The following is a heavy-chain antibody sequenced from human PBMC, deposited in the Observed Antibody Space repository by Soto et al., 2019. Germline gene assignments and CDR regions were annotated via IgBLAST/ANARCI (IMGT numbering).Heavy chain of an antibody. Sequence: VQLVESGGDLVQPGGSLRLSCAVSGFTLTNYEMNWVRQAPGKGLEWVSYISSTSSSIYYADSVRGRFTISRDNAKSSLYLQMNSLRAEDTAVYYCAGSRRNDDFWSDPQLGDGMDVWGQGTTVTVSS. CDR1: GFTLTNYE. CDR2: ISSTSSSI. CDR3: AGSRRNDDFWSDPQLGDGMDV. D-gene: IGHD3-3*01. V-gene: IGHV3-48*03. J-gene: IGHJ6*02.